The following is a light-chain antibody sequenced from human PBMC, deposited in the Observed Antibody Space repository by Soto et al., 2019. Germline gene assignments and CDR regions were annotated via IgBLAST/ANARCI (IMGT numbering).Light chain of an antibody. CDR1: QSVSRN. Sequence: EIVMTQSPATLSVSPGARDPLSCRARQSVSRNLAWYQQKPGQAPRLLIYDASTRATGTPARLSGSGSGTKFTLSISSLQSEDFAVYSCQQYNNWPITFGQGTRLEIK. J-gene: IGKJ5*01. V-gene: IGKV3D-15*01. CDR3: QQYNNWPIT. CDR2: DAS.